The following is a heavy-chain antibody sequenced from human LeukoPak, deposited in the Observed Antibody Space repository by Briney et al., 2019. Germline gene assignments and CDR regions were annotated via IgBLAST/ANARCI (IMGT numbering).Heavy chain of an antibody. Sequence: ASVKVSCKASGYTFTGYYMHWVRQAPGQGLEWMGWINPNSGGTNYAQKLQGRVTMTTDTSTSTAYMELRSLRSDDTAVYYCARSGYCSSTSCYNPDYYFDYWGQGTLVTVSS. D-gene: IGHD2-2*02. CDR2: INPNSGGT. V-gene: IGHV1-2*02. CDR1: GYTFTGYY. J-gene: IGHJ4*02. CDR3: ARSGYCSSTSCYNPDYYFDY.